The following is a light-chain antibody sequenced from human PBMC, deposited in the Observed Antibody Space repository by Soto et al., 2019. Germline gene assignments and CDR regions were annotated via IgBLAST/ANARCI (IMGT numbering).Light chain of an antibody. J-gene: IGLJ2*01. CDR3: GADHGSGSNVVV. CDR2: VGTGGIVG. V-gene: IGLV9-49*01. Sequence: QPVLTQPPSASASLGASVTLTCTLSSGYSNYKVDWYQQRPGKGPRFVMRVGTGGIVGSKGDGIPDRFSVLGSGLNRYLTIKNIQEADESAYHCGADHGSGSNVVVFGGGTKVTVL. CDR1: SGYSNYK.